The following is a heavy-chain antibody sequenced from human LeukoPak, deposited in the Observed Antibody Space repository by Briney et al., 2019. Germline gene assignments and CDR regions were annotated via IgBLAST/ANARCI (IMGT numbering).Heavy chain of an antibody. D-gene: IGHD2-15*01. CDR2: IYNSGSA. V-gene: IGHV4-4*07. J-gene: IGHJ4*02. CDR3: ARGPTCNGGTCAFDY. CDR1: GSHY. Sequence: SETLSLTCSVSGSHYWSWIRQPAGKGLEWIGRIYNSGSANYNPSLKSRVTMSVDSSKNQFSLKLTSVTAADTAVYYCARGPTCNGGTCAFDYWGQGTLVTVSP.